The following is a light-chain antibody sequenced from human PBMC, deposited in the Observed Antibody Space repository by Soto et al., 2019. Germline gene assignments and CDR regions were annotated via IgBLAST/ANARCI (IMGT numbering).Light chain of an antibody. CDR3: QHYNNWPPWT. J-gene: IGKJ1*01. CDR2: GAS. Sequence: EMVLTQSPGTLSLSPGERASLPCSASQSVSSSYLAWYQQKPGQAPRLLIYGASSRATGIPARFRGSGSGTEFTLTISSLQSEDFAVYYCQHYNNWPPWTFGQGTKVDI. V-gene: IGKV3-15*01. CDR1: QSVSSSY.